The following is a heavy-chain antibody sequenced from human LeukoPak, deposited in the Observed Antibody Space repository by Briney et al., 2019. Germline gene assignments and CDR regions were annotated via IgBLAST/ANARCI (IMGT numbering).Heavy chain of an antibody. CDR2: IYPGDSDT. J-gene: IGHJ4*02. Sequence: GESLKISCKGSGYSFTSYWIGWVRQMPGKGLEWMGIIYPGDSDTRYSPSFQGQVTISADKSISTAYLQWSSLKASDTAMYYCARFLYYYGSGSSQAIDYWGQGTLVTVSS. CDR3: ARFLYYYGSGSSQAIDY. D-gene: IGHD3-10*01. V-gene: IGHV5-51*01. CDR1: GYSFTSYW.